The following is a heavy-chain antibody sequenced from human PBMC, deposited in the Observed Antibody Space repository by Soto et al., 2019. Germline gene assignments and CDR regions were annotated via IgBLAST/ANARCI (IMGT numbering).Heavy chain of an antibody. D-gene: IGHD6-6*01. V-gene: IGHV3-11*06. Sequence: GGSLRLSCAASRFTFSDYYMSWIRQAPGKGLEWVAYISTRSSYTNYADSVRGRFTISRDNAKNSVYLQMNSLRAEDTAVYFCARYQDHSSSSTYGMAVWGQGTTVTVSS. CDR3: ARYQDHSSSSTYGMAV. CDR2: ISTRSSYT. J-gene: IGHJ6*02. CDR1: RFTFSDYY.